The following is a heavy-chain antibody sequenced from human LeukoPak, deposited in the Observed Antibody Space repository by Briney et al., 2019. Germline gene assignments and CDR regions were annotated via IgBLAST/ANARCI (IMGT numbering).Heavy chain of an antibody. J-gene: IGHJ6*03. Sequence: SETLSLTCSVSGGSISSYYWSWIRQPAGKGLEWIGRIYTSGSTNYNPSLKSRVTMSVDTSKNQFSLKLSSVTAADTAVYYCARGLVKRFGDPIIQYYYMDVWGKGTTVTISS. CDR2: IYTSGST. CDR1: GGSISSYY. D-gene: IGHD3-10*01. CDR3: ARGLVKRFGDPIIQYYYMDV. V-gene: IGHV4-4*07.